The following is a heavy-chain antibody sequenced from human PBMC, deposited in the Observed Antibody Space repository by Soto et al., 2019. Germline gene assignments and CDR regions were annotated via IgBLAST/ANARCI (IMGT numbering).Heavy chain of an antibody. CDR3: ARGGIVLMVYAIRWFAP. CDR2: INHSGST. Sequence: PSETLSLSCAVYGGSFSGYYWSWIRQPPGKGLEWIGEINHSGSTNYNPSLKSRVTISVDTSKNQFSLKPSSVTAADTAGYYCARGGIVLMVYAIRWFAPWGQGTLVTVSS. V-gene: IGHV4-34*01. D-gene: IGHD2-8*01. J-gene: IGHJ5*02. CDR1: GGSFSGYY.